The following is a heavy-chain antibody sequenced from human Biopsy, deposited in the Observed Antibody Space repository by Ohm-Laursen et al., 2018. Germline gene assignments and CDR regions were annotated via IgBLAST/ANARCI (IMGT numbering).Heavy chain of an antibody. CDR3: VIDGNYRLDQ. J-gene: IGHJ4*02. CDR2: IKSDGTT. Sequence: GSLRLSCTASGFTFSNYWMHWVRQPPGEGLVWVSRIKSDGTTMYADFVRGRFTLSRDNEKNTLDLQMNGLTVEDTAVYYCVIDGNYRLDQWGQGTLVTVSS. D-gene: IGHD1-7*01. V-gene: IGHV3-74*03. CDR1: GFTFSNYW.